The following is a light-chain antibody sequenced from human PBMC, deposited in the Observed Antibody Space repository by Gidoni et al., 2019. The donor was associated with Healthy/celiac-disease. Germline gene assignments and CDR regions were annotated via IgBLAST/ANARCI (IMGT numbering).Light chain of an antibody. Sequence: ELVLTQSPATLSLSPGERATLSCRASQSVSSYLAWYQQKPGQAPRLLIYDASNRATGIPARCSGSGSGTDFTLTISSLEPEDFAVYYCQQRSNWPPSITFGQGTRLEIK. CDR2: DAS. CDR3: QQRSNWPPSIT. CDR1: QSVSSY. J-gene: IGKJ5*01. V-gene: IGKV3-11*01.